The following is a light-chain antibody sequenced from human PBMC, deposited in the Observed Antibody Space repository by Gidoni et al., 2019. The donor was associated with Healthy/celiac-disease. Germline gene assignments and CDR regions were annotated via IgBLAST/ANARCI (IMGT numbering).Light chain of an antibody. CDR2: WAS. CDR3: QQYYSTPLT. CDR1: QSVLYSSNNKNY. V-gene: IGKV4-1*01. Sequence: DIVMTKAPDSLAGSLGGRATINCKSSQSVLYSSNNKNYLAWYQQQPGQPPKLLIYWASTRESGVPDRFSGSGSGTDFTLTISSLQAEDVAVYYCQQYYSTPLTFGGGTKVEIK. J-gene: IGKJ4*01.